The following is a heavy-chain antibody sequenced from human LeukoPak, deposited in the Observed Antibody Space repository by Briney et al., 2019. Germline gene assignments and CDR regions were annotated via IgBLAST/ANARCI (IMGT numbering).Heavy chain of an antibody. D-gene: IGHD3-22*01. CDR2: MYYSGST. CDR1: SGSMSNYY. V-gene: IGHV4-59*12. J-gene: IGHJ4*02. CDR3: ARGDYDSSGYQYFDY. Sequence: SETLSLTCTVSSGSMSNYYWSWIRQSPGKGLEWIGYMYYSGSTTNYNPSLKSRVTMSVDTSKNQFSLKLSSVTAADTAVYYCARGDYDSSGYQYFDYWGQGTLVTVSS.